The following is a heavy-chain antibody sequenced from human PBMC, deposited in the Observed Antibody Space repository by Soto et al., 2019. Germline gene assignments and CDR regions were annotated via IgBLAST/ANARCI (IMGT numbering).Heavy chain of an antibody. Sequence: ASVKVSCKASGYTFTSYAMHWVRQAPGQRLEWMGWISAYNGNTNYAQKLQGRVTMTTDTSTSTAYMELRSLRSDDTAVYYCARGRGGSSWYFSYYYYGMDVWGQGTTVTVSS. V-gene: IGHV1-18*01. CDR3: ARGRGGSSWYFSYYYYGMDV. CDR2: ISAYNGNT. CDR1: GYTFTSYA. D-gene: IGHD6-13*01. J-gene: IGHJ6*02.